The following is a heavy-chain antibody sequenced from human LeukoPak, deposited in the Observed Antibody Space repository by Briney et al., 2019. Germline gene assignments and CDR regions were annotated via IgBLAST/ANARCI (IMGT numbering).Heavy chain of an antibody. V-gene: IGHV3-74*01. CDR2: ISGDGSTT. D-gene: IGHD5-12*01. CDR1: GFTFSSYW. Sequence: GGSLRLSCAASGFTFSSYWMHWVRQAPGMGLVWVSRISGDGSTTSYADSVKGRFTISRDNAKNTLSLQMNSLRAEDTAVFYCARDGTYTDYDPDFDIWGQGTLATVSS. CDR3: ARDGTYTDYDPDFDI. J-gene: IGHJ4*02.